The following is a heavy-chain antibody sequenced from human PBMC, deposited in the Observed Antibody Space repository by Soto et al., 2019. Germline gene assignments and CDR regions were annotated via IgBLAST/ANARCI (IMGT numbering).Heavy chain of an antibody. V-gene: IGHV3-23*01. J-gene: IGHJ6*02. CDR1: GFTFSSYA. CDR2: ISGSGGST. D-gene: IGHD3-10*01. Sequence: PVGSLRLSCAASGFTFSSYAMSWVRQAPGKGLEWVSAISGSGGSTYYADSVKGRFTISRDNSKNTLYLQMNSLRAEDTAVYYCAKRGRPGEYYYGMDVWGQGTTVTVSS. CDR3: AKRGRPGEYYYGMDV.